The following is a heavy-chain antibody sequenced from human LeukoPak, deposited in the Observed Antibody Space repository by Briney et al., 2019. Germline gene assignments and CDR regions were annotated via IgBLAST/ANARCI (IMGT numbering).Heavy chain of an antibody. V-gene: IGHV3-74*01. CDR2: INSDGSST. CDR1: GFTFSSYW. D-gene: IGHD4-17*01. Sequence: GGSLRLSCAASGFTFSSYWMHWVRQAPGKGLVWVSRINSDGSSTSYADSVKGRFTISRDNAKNTLCLQMNSLRAEDTAVYYCARDRAYGDYLDYWGQGTLVTVSS. CDR3: ARDRAYGDYLDY. J-gene: IGHJ4*02.